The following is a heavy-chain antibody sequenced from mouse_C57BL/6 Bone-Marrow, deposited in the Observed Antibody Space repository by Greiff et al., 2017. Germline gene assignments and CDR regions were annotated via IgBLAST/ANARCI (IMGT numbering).Heavy chain of an antibody. CDR3: ARWLPFAY. CDR1: GYTFTDYY. CDR2: INPNNGGT. D-gene: IGHD2-2*01. V-gene: IGHV1-26*01. J-gene: IGHJ3*01. Sequence: EVQLQQSGPELVKPGASVKISCKASGYTFTDYYMNWVKQSHGQSLEWIGDINPNNGGTSYNQKFKGKATLTVDKSSSTAYMELRSLTYEDSAVYYCARWLPFAYWGQGTLVTVSA.